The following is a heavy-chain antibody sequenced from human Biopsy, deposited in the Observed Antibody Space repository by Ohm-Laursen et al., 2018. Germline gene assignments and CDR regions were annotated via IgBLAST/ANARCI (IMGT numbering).Heavy chain of an antibody. CDR2: INPHTGVT. Sequence: ASVKVSCKASGYDFLDFRIHWVRQVPGQGLEWIGHINPHTGVTKYAQKFLDRVTMTGDTSISTAYMDLSRLTSADTGIYYCARPSGGVSTIGFDPWGQGTLVIVSS. V-gene: IGHV1-2*05. D-gene: IGHD5/OR15-5a*01. CDR3: ARPSGGVSTIGFDP. CDR1: GYDFLDFR. J-gene: IGHJ5*02.